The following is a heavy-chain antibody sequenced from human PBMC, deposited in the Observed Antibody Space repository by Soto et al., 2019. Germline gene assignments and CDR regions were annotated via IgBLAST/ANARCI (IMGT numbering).Heavy chain of an antibody. CDR3: ARVVTIFGVVTHNWFDP. Sequence: QVPLVQSGAEVKKPGASVKVSCKASGYTFTSYAMHWVRHAPGQRLEWMGWINAGNVNTKYSQKFQGRVTITRDTSASTAYMELSSLRSEDTAVYYCARVVTIFGVVTHNWFDPWGQGTLVTVSS. D-gene: IGHD3-3*01. V-gene: IGHV1-3*01. CDR1: GYTFTSYA. CDR2: INAGNVNT. J-gene: IGHJ5*02.